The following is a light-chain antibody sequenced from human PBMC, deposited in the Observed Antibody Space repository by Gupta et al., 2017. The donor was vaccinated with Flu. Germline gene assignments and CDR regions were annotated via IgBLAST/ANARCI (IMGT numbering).Light chain of an antibody. J-gene: IGKJ3*01. CDR1: HTVGRK. V-gene: IGKV1-39*01. Sequence: DIQLTQSPSFLSASVGDRVAITCRASHTVGRKLNWYQQKPGKAPELLIFDASSLQSGVPSRFSGSGAGTDFTITIYRLQPDDDATYYCQQSYSTPCLTFGPGTKVDLK. CDR3: QQSYSTPCLT. CDR2: DAS.